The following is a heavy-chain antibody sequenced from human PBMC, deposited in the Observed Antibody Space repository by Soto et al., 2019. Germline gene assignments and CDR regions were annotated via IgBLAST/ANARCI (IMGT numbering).Heavy chain of an antibody. Sequence: QLQLQESGPGLVKPSETLSLTCTVSGGSISSSSYYWGWIRQPPGKGLEWIGSIYYSGSTYYNPSLKSRVTISVDTSKNQFSLKPCSVTAVDTAVYYCARHLVDTAMAFFDYWGQGTLVTVSS. CDR1: GGSISSSSYY. CDR3: ARHLVDTAMAFFDY. V-gene: IGHV4-39*01. J-gene: IGHJ4*02. CDR2: IYYSGST. D-gene: IGHD5-18*01.